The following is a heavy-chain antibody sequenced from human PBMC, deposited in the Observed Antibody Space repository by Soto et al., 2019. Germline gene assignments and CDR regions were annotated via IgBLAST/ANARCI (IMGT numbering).Heavy chain of an antibody. CDR1: GGPFSGYY. Sequence: SETLSLTCAVYGGPFSGYYWNWIRQSPGRGLEWIGEINHGGSTNYNPSVKNRVTMSVDTSKNQVSLRLSSLTAADTAGYYCARRPDGMDVWGQGTSVTVSS. CDR3: ARRPDGMDV. CDR2: INHGGST. J-gene: IGHJ6*02. V-gene: IGHV4-34*01.